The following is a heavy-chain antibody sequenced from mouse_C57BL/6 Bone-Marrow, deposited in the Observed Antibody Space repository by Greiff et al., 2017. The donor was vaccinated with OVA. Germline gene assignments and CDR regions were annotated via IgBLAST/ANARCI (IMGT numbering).Heavy chain of an antibody. CDR2: IRSKSNNYAT. CDR1: GFSFNTYA. CDR3: VRTEIHYYGSSPYWYFDV. Sequence: EVHLVESGGGLVQPKGSLKLSCAASGFSFNTYAMNWVRQAPGKGLEWVARIRSKSNNYATYYADSVKDRFTISRDDSESMLYLQMNNLKTEDTAMYYCVRTEIHYYGSSPYWYFDVWGTGTTVTVSS. J-gene: IGHJ1*03. V-gene: IGHV10-1*01. D-gene: IGHD1-1*01.